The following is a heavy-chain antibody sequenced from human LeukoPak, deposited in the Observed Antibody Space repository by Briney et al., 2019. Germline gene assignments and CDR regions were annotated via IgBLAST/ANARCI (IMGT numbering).Heavy chain of an antibody. J-gene: IGHJ4*02. D-gene: IGHD6-13*01. CDR3: ARTKTAGDFDY. CDR1: GGTFSSYA. Sequence: ASVKVSCKASGGTFSSYAISWVRQAPGQGLEWMGGIIPIFGTANYAQKFQGRVTITADESTSTAYMELSSLRSEETAVYYCARTKTAGDFDYWGQGTLVTVSS. CDR2: IIPIFGTA. V-gene: IGHV1-69*13.